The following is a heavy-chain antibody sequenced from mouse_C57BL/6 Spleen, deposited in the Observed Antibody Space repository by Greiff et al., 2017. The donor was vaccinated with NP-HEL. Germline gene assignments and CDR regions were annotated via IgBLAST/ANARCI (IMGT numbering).Heavy chain of an antibody. CDR3: ARGPGTFDY. CDR2: ISYDGSN. V-gene: IGHV3-6*01. J-gene: IGHJ2*01. Sequence: EVQLKESGPGLVKPSHSLSLTCSVTGYSITSGYYWNWIRQFPGNKLEWMGYISYDGSNNYNPSLKNRISITRDTSKNQFFLKLNSVTTEDTATYYCARGPGTFDYWGQGTTLTVSS. D-gene: IGHD4-1*01. CDR1: GYSITSGYY.